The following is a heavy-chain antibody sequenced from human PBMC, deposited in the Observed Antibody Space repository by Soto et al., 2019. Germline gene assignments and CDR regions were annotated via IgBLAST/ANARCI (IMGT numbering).Heavy chain of an antibody. CDR3: GRYFNWNSPQIH. D-gene: IGHD1-7*01. J-gene: IGHJ4*02. CDR1: GFTFSNYW. Sequence: GGSLRLSCAASGFTFSNYWMKWVRQAPGKGLEWVANIKQDGSEKYYVDSVKGRFTISRDNAMNSLYLQMTSLRAEDTAVYYCGRYFNWNSPQIHRGQGTLVTVSS. CDR2: IKQDGSEK. V-gene: IGHV3-7*05.